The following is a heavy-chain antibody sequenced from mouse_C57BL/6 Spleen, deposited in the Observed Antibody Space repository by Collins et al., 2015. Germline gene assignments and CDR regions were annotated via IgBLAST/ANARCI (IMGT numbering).Heavy chain of an antibody. CDR1: GYTFTSYW. CDR3: ARGWQLGLLYAMDY. CDR2: INPSNGRT. V-gene: IGHV1S81*02. D-gene: IGHD3-1*01. J-gene: IGHJ4*01. Sequence: QVQLQQPGAELVKPGASVKLSCKASGYTFTSYWMHWVKQRPGQGLEWIGEINPSNGRTNYNEKFKSKATLTVDKSSSTAYMQLSSLTSEDSAVYYCARGWQLGLLYAMDYWGQGTSVTVSS.